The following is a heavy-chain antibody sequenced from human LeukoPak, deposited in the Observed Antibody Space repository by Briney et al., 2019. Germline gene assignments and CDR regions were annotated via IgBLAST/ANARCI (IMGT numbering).Heavy chain of an antibody. CDR1: GDSISSSSYY. D-gene: IGHD6-19*01. CDR2: FYYSGST. J-gene: IGHJ4*02. CDR3: ARRGSGWYYFDY. Sequence: SETLSLTCTVSGDSISSSSYYWGWIRQPPGKGLEWIGSFYYSGSTYYNPSLKSRVTISVDTSKNQFSLKLSSVTAADTAVYYCARRGSGWYYFDYWGQGTLVTVSS. V-gene: IGHV4-39*01.